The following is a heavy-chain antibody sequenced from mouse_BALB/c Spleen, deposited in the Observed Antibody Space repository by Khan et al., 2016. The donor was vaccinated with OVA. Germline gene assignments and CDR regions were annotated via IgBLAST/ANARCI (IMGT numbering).Heavy chain of an antibody. CDR3: ALIYYYGSGFDY. CDR1: GYSFTDYN. CDR2: IDPYNGSN. D-gene: IGHD1-1*01. J-gene: IGHJ2*01. Sequence: EVQLQQSGPELVKPGASVKVSCKASGYSFTDYNLFWVKQSHGKSLEWIGYIDPYNGSNIYNQKFKGKATLTVDKSSSTAFMHLNSLTSEDSAVYYCALIYYYGSGFDYWGQGTTVTVSS. V-gene: IGHV1S135*01.